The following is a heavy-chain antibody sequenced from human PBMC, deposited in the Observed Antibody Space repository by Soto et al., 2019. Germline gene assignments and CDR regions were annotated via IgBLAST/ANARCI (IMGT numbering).Heavy chain of an antibody. CDR3: ARDGMTIFGVVYYYYGMDV. CDR2: ISSSGSTI. D-gene: IGHD3-3*01. CDR1: GFTFSSYE. Sequence: PVGSLRLSCAASGFTFSSYEMNWVRQAPGKGLEWVSYISSSGSTIYYADSVKGRFTISRDNAKNSLYLQMNSLRAEDAAVYYCARDGMTIFGVVYYYYGMDVWGQGTTVTVSS. V-gene: IGHV3-48*03. J-gene: IGHJ6*02.